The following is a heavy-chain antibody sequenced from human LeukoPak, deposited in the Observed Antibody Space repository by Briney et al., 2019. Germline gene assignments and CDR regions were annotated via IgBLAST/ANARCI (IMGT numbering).Heavy chain of an antibody. CDR3: AKGDWSGYYPFDY. CDR1: GFTFSSYS. CDR2: ISSSSSTI. V-gene: IGHV3-48*01. Sequence: GGSLRLSCAASGFTFSSYSMNWVRQAPGKGLEWVSYISSSSSTIYYADSVKGRFTISRDNAKNTLYLQMDSLRAEDTAVYYCAKGDWSGYYPFDYWGQGTLVTVSS. J-gene: IGHJ4*02. D-gene: IGHD3-3*01.